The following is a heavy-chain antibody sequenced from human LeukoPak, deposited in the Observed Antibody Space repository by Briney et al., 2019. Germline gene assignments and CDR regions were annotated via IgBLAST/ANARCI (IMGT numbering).Heavy chain of an antibody. D-gene: IGHD3-3*01. CDR3: ARTYDFWSGYYLY. V-gene: IGHV4-61*08. CDR2: IYYSGST. J-gene: IGHJ4*02. Sequence: PSQTLSLTCTVSGGSISSGDYYWSWIRQPPGKGLEWIGYIYYSGSTNYNPSLKSRVTISVDTSKNQFSLKLSSVTAADTAVYYCARTYDFWSGYYLYWGQGTLVTVSS. CDR1: GGSISSGDYY.